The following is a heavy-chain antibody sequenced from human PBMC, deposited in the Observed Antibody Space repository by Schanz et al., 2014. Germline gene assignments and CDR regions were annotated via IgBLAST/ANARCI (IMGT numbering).Heavy chain of an antibody. CDR1: GFSLDIFA. Sequence: EVHLLESGGGLVEPGGSLRLSCATSGFSLDIFAVSWVRQAPGKGLEWVSLIRDSGDTAYYADSVKGRFTISRDNAKSSLYLEMNSLRAEDTALYRGARDRRNTDLDYWGQGTLVTVSS. V-gene: IGHV3-23*01. J-gene: IGHJ4*02. CDR3: ARDRRNTDLDY. CDR2: IRDSGDTA.